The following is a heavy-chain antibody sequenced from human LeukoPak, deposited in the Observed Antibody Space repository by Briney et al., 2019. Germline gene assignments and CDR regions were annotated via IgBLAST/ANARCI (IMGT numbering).Heavy chain of an antibody. D-gene: IGHD5-18*01. CDR1: GGSISSSNW. CDR2: IYHSGST. CDR3: ARERIERYTYASSDFDY. Sequence: SETLSLTCAVSGGSISSSNWWSWIRQPPGKGLEWIGEIYHSGSTNYNPSLKSRVTISVDTSKNQFSLKLSSVTAADTALYYCARERIERYTYASSDFDYWGRGTLVTVSS. J-gene: IGHJ4*02. V-gene: IGHV4-4*02.